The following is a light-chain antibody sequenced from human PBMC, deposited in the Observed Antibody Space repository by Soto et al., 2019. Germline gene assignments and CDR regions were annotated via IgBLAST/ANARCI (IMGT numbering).Light chain of an antibody. CDR1: QSISSW. Sequence: DIQMTQSPSTLSSSVGDRVTITCRARQSISSWLAWYQQKPGKAPKLLIYKSSSLESGVPSRFSGSGSVTEFTLTISSLQPDHFATYYCQQYNSYWTFGQGTKVEIK. CDR3: QQYNSYWT. J-gene: IGKJ1*01. CDR2: KSS. V-gene: IGKV1-5*03.